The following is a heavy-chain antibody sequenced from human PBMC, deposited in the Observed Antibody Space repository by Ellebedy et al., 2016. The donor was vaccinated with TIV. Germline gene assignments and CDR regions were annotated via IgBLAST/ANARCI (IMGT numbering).Heavy chain of an antibody. D-gene: IGHD3-16*01. Sequence: GGSLRLXXAASGFTFSNAWMSWVRQAPGKGLEWVGHIKSKTDGGTTDYAAPVKGRFTISRDDSKDTLYPQMNSLKTEDTALYYCSTRLGGSLGELWGQGTLVIISS. CDR1: GFTFSNAW. CDR3: STRLGGSLGEL. J-gene: IGHJ4*02. V-gene: IGHV3-15*01. CDR2: IKSKTDGGTT.